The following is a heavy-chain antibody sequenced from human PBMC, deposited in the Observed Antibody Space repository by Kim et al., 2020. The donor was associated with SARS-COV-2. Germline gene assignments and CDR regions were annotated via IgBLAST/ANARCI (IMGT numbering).Heavy chain of an antibody. CDR2: IYYSGST. Sequence: SETLSLTCTVSGGSISSSSYYWGWIRQPPGKGLEWIGSIYYSGSTYYNPSLKSRVTISVDTSKNQFSLKLSSVTAADTAVYYCARQSGVAAAGKGPNWFDPWGQGTLVTVSS. CDR1: GGSISSSSYY. D-gene: IGHD6-13*01. V-gene: IGHV4-39*01. CDR3: ARQSGVAAAGKGPNWFDP. J-gene: IGHJ5*02.